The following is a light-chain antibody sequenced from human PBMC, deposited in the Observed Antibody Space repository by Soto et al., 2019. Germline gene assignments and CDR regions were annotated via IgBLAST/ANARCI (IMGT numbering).Light chain of an antibody. CDR3: QHTYSTPLT. J-gene: IGKJ5*01. Sequence: DIQMTQSPSSLSASVEDRVTITCRASQSISNYLNWYQQKPGKAPKLLIYAAFSLQSGVPSRFSGSGSGTDFTLTISSLQPEDFATYYCQHTYSTPLTFGQGTRLEIK. V-gene: IGKV1-39*01. CDR1: QSISNY. CDR2: AAF.